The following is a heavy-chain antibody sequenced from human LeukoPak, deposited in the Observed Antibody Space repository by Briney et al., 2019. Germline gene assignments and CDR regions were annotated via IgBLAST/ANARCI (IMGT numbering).Heavy chain of an antibody. J-gene: IGHJ6*02. CDR2: IYHSGST. CDR3: ARDLAGDYYGMDV. CDR1: GYSISSGYY. V-gene: IGHV4-38-2*02. D-gene: IGHD3-10*01. Sequence: SETLSLTCTVSGYSISSGYYWGWIRQPPGKGLEWIGSIYHSGSTYYNPSLKSRVTISVDTSKNQFSLKLSSVTAADTAVYYCARDLAGDYYGMDVWGQGTTVTVSS.